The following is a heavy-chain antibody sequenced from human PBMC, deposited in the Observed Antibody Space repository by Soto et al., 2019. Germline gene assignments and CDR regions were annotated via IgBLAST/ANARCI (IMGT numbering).Heavy chain of an antibody. Sequence: GGSLRLSCAASGFTFSGSAMHWVRQASGKGLEWVGRIRSKANSYATAYAASVKGRFTISRDDSKNTAYLQMNSLKTEDTAVYYCTRVSRAFGVVSDVWGKGTTVTVSS. CDR1: GFTFSGSA. CDR2: IRSKANSYAT. D-gene: IGHD3-3*01. V-gene: IGHV3-73*01. CDR3: TRVSRAFGVVSDV. J-gene: IGHJ6*04.